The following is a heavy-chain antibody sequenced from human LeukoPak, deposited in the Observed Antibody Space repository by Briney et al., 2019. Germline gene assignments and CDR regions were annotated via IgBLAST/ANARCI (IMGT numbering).Heavy chain of an antibody. CDR3: AKDIGQQLVRGADY. D-gene: IGHD6-13*01. CDR2: IRYDGSNK. Sequence: GGSLSLSCAASGFTFSSYAMHWVRQAPGKGLEWVAFIRYDGSNKYYSDSVKGRFTISRDYSKNTLYLQMNSLRAEDTAVYYCAKDIGQQLVRGADYWGQGTLVTVSS. V-gene: IGHV3-30*02. CDR1: GFTFSSYA. J-gene: IGHJ4*02.